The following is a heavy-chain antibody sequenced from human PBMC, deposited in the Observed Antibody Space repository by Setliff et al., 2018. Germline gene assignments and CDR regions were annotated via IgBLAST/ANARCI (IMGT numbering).Heavy chain of an antibody. Sequence: GGSLRLSCAASGFTFSSYAMHWVRQAPGKGLEWVAVIAFDGINIYYADSVKGRFTISRDNSKNMLYLQMNSLRPEDTAVYYCATSDYGDYFIADVWGKGTTVTVSS. D-gene: IGHD4-17*01. V-gene: IGHV3-30*01. CDR1: GFTFSSYA. CDR3: ATSDYGDYFIADV. J-gene: IGHJ6*04. CDR2: IAFDGINI.